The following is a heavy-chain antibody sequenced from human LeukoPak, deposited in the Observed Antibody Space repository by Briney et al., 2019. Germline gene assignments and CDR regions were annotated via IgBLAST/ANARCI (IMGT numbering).Heavy chain of an antibody. CDR1: GFTFSSYS. Sequence: GGSLRLSCAASGFTFSSYSMTWVRQAPGKGLEWVSSMSSSSSYIYYADSVKGRFTISRDNAKNSLSLQMNSLRAEDTAVYYCATYSTRNAREFQSWGQGTLVTVSS. J-gene: IGHJ1*01. CDR2: MSSSSSYI. D-gene: IGHD4-11*01. CDR3: ATYSTRNAREFQS. V-gene: IGHV3-21*01.